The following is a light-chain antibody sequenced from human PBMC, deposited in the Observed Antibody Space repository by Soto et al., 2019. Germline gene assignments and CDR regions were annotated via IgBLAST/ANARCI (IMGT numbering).Light chain of an antibody. CDR3: QKYNSAPLA. CDR1: QGIRNY. J-gene: IGKJ4*01. CDR2: AAS. Sequence: GDRVTITCRASQGIRNYLAWYQQKPGKVPKLLIYAASTLPSGVPSRFSGSGSGTDFTLTISSLQPEDVATYYCQKYNSAPLAFGGGNKVDIK. V-gene: IGKV1-27*01.